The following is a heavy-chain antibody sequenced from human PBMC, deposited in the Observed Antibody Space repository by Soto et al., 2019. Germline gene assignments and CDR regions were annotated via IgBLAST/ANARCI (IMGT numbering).Heavy chain of an antibody. V-gene: IGHV4-4*07. Sequence: SETLSLTCTVSGGSIKTFYCSWGRQPAGKGLEWIGRIFSSGSTSFNPSLESRVAMSVDTSKDHFSLNLSSVTAADMAVYYCAREGSYSAYNFAHGIQLWSFDFWGQGALVTVSS. CDR2: IFSSGST. CDR3: AREGSYSAYNFAHGIQLWSFDF. J-gene: IGHJ4*02. D-gene: IGHD5-12*01. CDR1: GGSIKTFY.